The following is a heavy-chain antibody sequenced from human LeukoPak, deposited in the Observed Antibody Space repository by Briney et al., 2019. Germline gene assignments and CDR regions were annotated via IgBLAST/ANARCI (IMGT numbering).Heavy chain of an antibody. CDR3: AIRSDGAYCGGDCFYLDY. CDR2: IIPILNTE. Sequence: SVKVSCKTSGGTFSSFALSWVRLAPGQGLEWMGRIIPILNTEEYAQRFQGRVTITANTSTSTVYMELSSLKSEDTAIYYCAIRSDGAYCGGDCFYLDYWGQGTLVTVSS. CDR1: GGTFSSFA. V-gene: IGHV1-69*04. D-gene: IGHD2-21*02. J-gene: IGHJ4*02.